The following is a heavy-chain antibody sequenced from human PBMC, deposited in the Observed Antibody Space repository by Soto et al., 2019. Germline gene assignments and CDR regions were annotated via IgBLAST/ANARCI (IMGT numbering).Heavy chain of an antibody. D-gene: IGHD2-2*01. CDR3: ARVVVPAAILWFDP. CDR2: IIPIFGTA. Sequence: ASVKVSRKASGGTFSSYAISWVRQAPGQGLEWMGGIIPIFGTANYAQKFQGRVTIIADESTSTAYMELSSLRSEDTAVYYCARVVVPAAILWFDPWGQGTLVTVSS. J-gene: IGHJ5*02. V-gene: IGHV1-69*13. CDR1: GGTFSSYA.